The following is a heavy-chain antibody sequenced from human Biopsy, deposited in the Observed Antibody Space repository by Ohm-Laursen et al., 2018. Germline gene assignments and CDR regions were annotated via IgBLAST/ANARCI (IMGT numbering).Heavy chain of an antibody. D-gene: IGHD3-3*01. CDR2: ISDRGTT. CDR1: GGSISSDY. J-gene: IGHJ3*01. Sequence: SETLSLTCTVSGGSISSDYWSWIRQSPRKGLEWIGHISDRGTTNYNPSLRGRVTISVDTSKKQFSLKLSSVTAADTAVFFCARLYRLDDYWNDDPPDAFDVWGQGTGVTVSS. V-gene: IGHV4-59*01. CDR3: ARLYRLDDYWNDDPPDAFDV.